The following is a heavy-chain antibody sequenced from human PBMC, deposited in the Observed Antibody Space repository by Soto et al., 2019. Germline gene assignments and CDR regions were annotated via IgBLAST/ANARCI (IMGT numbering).Heavy chain of an antibody. CDR2: IWYDGNNK. J-gene: IGHJ4*02. Sequence: GGSLRISCAASGFTFSSYGMHWVRQAPGKGLEWVAVIWYDGNNKYYADSVKVRFTISRDNSNNTLYVQMTSLRDEDTAVYYCARELRSLFDYWCQGTLVTVSS. CDR1: GFTFSSYG. V-gene: IGHV3-33*01. CDR3: ARELRSLFDY.